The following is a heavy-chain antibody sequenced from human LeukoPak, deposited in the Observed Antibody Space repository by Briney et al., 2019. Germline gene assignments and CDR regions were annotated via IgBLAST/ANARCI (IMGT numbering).Heavy chain of an antibody. D-gene: IGHD6-13*01. V-gene: IGHV4-39*01. J-gene: IGHJ4*02. CDR1: GGSVSSSNHH. Sequence: SETLSLTCNVSGGSVSSSNHHWTRLRQSPGMGLEWVGTYFSTASTSQNPDPSLKGRVTMSVDTSRNQFYLQLSSLTAADTAMFYCANNPGWSASWYHFYNCGQGTLVTVSS. CDR2: YFSTAST. CDR3: ANNPGWSASWYHFYN.